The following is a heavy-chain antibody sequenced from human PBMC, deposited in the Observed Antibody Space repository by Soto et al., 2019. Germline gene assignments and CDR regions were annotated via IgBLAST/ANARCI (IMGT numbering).Heavy chain of an antibody. CDR3: ARYRGSYAHDY. Sequence: VQLVQSGAEVKKPGASVKVSCKASGYTFTSYGISWGRKAPGQGLEWMGWISAYNGNTNYEQKLQGRVTITTDTSTSTVYMKLKSLRSDDTAVDYCARYRGSYAHDYWGQGTLVTVS. J-gene: IGHJ4*02. CDR2: ISAYNGNT. D-gene: IGHD1-26*01. V-gene: IGHV1-18*01. CDR1: GYTFTSYG.